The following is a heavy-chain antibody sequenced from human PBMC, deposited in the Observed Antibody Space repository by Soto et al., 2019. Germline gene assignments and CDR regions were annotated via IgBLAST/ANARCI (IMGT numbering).Heavy chain of an antibody. CDR2: ISAYTDTP. Sequence: QVQLVQSGAEVKKPGASVKVSCRASGYTFTNFGVTWVRRAPGQGLEWMGWISAYTDTPNYAQQFQGRVTMTIDTSTSTAYMDLRSLTSDDTAVYYCARVIPGVEAWFDPWGQGTLVNVSS. V-gene: IGHV1-18*01. CDR3: ARVIPGVEAWFDP. J-gene: IGHJ5*02. D-gene: IGHD2-2*01. CDR1: GYTFTNFG.